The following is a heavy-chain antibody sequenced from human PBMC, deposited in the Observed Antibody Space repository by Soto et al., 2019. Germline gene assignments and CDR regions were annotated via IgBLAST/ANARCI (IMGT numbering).Heavy chain of an antibody. CDR2: IYYSGST. V-gene: IGHV4-59*01. CDR3: ARGLPWNYAEAFYFDY. Sequence: QVQLQESGPGLVKPSETLSLTCTVSGGSISSYYWSWIRQPPGKGLEWIGYIYYSGSTNYNPSLMSRVTISADTSKNQFSLKLSSVTAADTAVYYCARGLPWNYAEAFYFDYWGQGTLVTVSP. CDR1: GGSISSYY. J-gene: IGHJ4*02. D-gene: IGHD1-7*01.